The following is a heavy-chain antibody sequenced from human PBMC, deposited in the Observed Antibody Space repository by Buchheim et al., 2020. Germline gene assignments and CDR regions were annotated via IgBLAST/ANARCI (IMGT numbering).Heavy chain of an antibody. J-gene: IGHJ6*03. CDR1: GFSFSDYY. V-gene: IGHV3-11*05. CDR3: AKGYSLPAALSRRYYYYYLDV. D-gene: IGHD2-2*01. Sequence: QVQLVESGGGLVKPGGSLRLSCATSGFSFSDYYMSWIRQAPGKGLEWLSYISPRNYTDYADSVKGRFTISRDNAKNSLYLQMNSLRAEDAALYYCAKGYSLPAALSRRYYYYYLDVSGTGTT. CDR2: ISPRNYT.